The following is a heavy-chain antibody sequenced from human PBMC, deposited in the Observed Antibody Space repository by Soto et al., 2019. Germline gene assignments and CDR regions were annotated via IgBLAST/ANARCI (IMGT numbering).Heavy chain of an antibody. Sequence: GGSLRLSCAASGFTFETSWMTWVRQAPGKGLEWVANIKQDGSEKYYVDSVKGRFTISRDNAKNSLYLQMNSLRVEDTAVYFCVRERISSWGQGNLVTVSS. CDR2: IKQDGSEK. J-gene: IGHJ1*01. V-gene: IGHV3-7*01. CDR3: VRERISS. CDR1: GFTFETSW. D-gene: IGHD2-15*01.